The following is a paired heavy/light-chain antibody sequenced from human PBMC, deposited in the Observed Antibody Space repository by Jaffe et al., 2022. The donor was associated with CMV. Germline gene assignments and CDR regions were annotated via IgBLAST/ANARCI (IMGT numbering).Light chain of an antibody. CDR1: SGSIASNY. J-gene: IGLJ2*01. CDR2: EGN. CDR3: QSYDDNNVV. V-gene: IGLV6-57*04. Sequence: NFMLTQPHSVSESPEKTVTISCTRSSGSIASNYVQWYQQRPGTAPTTVIYEGNQRPSGVPDRFSGSIDSSSNSASLTISGLKTEDEADYYCQSYDDNNVVFGGGTKLTVL.
Heavy chain of an antibody. CDR2: IQYTGTT. D-gene: IGHD6-6*01. Sequence: QVQLQESGPGLVKPSETLSLTCTVSGGSVTNYNYYWSWIRQPPGKGLEWIGYIQYTGTTNYNPSLKSRVTISIDTSKNQFSLKLNSVTAADTAVYYCARDLRRVLVYFDSWGQGTLVTVSS. V-gene: IGHV4-61*01. J-gene: IGHJ4*02. CDR1: GGSVTNYNYY. CDR3: ARDLRRVLVYFDS.